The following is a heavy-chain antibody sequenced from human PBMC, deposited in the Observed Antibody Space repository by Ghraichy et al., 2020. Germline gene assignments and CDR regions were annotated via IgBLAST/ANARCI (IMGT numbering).Heavy chain of an antibody. D-gene: IGHD3-22*01. CDR3: ARVLGSYDDISGANY. V-gene: IGHV4-30-4*01. CDR1: GGSISSGDYY. J-gene: IGHJ4*02. Sequence: SLNISCTVSGGSISSGDYYWSWIRQPPGKGLEWIGYIYYSGSTSYNPSLKSRVTLSLDTSKNHFSLKLTSVTAADTAVYYCARVLGSYDDISGANYWGQGTLVTVSS. CDR2: IYYSGST.